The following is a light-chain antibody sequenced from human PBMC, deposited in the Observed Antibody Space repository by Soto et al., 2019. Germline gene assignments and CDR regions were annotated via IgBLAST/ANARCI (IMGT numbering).Light chain of an antibody. CDR3: ATWYDGVFV. J-gene: IGLJ1*01. CDR2: GNT. CDR1: TSNIGRST. V-gene: IGLV1-44*01. Sequence: QSVLTQPPSASGTPGQRVTISCSGNTSNIGRSTVSWYQQFPGAAPKLLIYGNTQRPLGVPVRFSGSKSDTSASLAISGLQSEDEADYYCATWYDGVFVFGIGTKLTVL.